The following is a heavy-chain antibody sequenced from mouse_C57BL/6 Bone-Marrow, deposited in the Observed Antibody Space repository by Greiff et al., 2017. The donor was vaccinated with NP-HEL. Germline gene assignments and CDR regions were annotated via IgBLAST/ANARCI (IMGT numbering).Heavy chain of an antibody. Sequence: EVHLVESGGGLVQPGGSMKLSCVASGFTFSNYWMNWVRQSPEKGLEWVAQIRLKSDNYATHYAESVKGRFTISRDDSKSSVYLQMNNLRAEDTGIYYCTADGYYAWFAYWGQGTLVTVSA. CDR2: IRLKSDNYAT. D-gene: IGHD2-3*01. CDR1: GFTFSNYW. CDR3: TADGYYAWFAY. V-gene: IGHV6-3*01. J-gene: IGHJ3*01.